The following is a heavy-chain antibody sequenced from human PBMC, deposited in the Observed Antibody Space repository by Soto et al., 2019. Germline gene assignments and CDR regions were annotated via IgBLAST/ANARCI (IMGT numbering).Heavy chain of an antibody. J-gene: IGHJ5*02. CDR1: GFSLSTSGVG. CDR3: AHSLVEYQLLGDNWFDP. D-gene: IGHD2-2*01. Sequence: QITLKESGPTLVKPTQTLTLTCTFSGFSLSTSGVGVGWIRQPPGKALEWLALIYWDDDKRYSPSLKSRLTITKDTSKSQVVLTMTNMDPVDTATYYCAHSLVEYQLLGDNWFDPWGQGTLVTVSS. V-gene: IGHV2-5*02. CDR2: IYWDDDK.